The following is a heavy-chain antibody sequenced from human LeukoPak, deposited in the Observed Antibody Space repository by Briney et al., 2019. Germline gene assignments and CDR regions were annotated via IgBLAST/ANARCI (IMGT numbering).Heavy chain of an antibody. J-gene: IGHJ4*02. D-gene: IGHD6-13*01. V-gene: IGHV3-21*01. CDR2: ISSSSNYI. Sequence: GGSLGLFCGASGFTFSSYSMNWVRQAPGKGLEWVSSISSSSNYIYYADSVKGRFTISRDNAKNSLYLQMNSLRAEDTAVYYCARGLYGSSSLFDYWGQGTLVTVSS. CDR3: ARGLYGSSSLFDY. CDR1: GFTFSSYS.